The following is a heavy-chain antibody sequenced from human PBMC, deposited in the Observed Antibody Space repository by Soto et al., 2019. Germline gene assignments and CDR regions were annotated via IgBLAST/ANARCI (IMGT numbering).Heavy chain of an antibody. CDR1: GGSISSYY. Sequence: SETLSLTCTVSGGSISSYYWSWIRQPPGKGLEWIGYIYYSGSTNYNPSLKSRDTISVDTSKNQFSLKLSSVTSADTAVYYCARQLPYYDFWSGYRDAFDIWGQGTMVTVSS. D-gene: IGHD3-3*01. CDR2: IYYSGST. J-gene: IGHJ3*02. V-gene: IGHV4-59*08. CDR3: ARQLPYYDFWSGYRDAFDI.